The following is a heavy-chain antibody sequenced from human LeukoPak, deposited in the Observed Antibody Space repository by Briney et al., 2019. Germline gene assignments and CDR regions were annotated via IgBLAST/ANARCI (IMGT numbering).Heavy chain of an antibody. CDR2: IYYNGGT. Sequence: SETLSLTCIVSGGSIDKSVYEWGWIRQSPGKGLEWIGKIYYNGGTDYNPSLKSRVTILVDRSKNQFSLKMYSMTAADTAVYYCARVRGVGYMDVWGEGTTVSVSS. J-gene: IGHJ6*03. D-gene: IGHD3-10*01. CDR3: ARVRGVGYMDV. V-gene: IGHV4-39*07. CDR1: GGSIDKSVYE.